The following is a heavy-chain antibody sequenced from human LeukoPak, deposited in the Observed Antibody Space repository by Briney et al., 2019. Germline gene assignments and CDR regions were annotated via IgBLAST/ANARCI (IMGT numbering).Heavy chain of an antibody. V-gene: IGHV1-2*02. CDR1: GYTFTGYY. CDR2: INPNSGGT. Sequence: GASVKVSCKASGYTFTGYYMHWVRQAPGQGLEWMGWINPNSGGTNYAQKFQGRVTMTRDTSISTAYMELSRLRSDDTAVYYCARDMKLIAAAGTRRPNWFDPWGQGTLVIVSS. CDR3: ARDMKLIAAAGTRRPNWFDP. D-gene: IGHD6-13*01. J-gene: IGHJ5*02.